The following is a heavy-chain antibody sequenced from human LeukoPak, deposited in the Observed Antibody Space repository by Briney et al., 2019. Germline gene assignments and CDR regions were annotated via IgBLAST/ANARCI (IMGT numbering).Heavy chain of an antibody. CDR3: ARLIRRVGGVTLYYYMDV. Sequence: SETLSLTCTVSGGSISSSSYYWGWIRQPPGKGLEWIGSIYYSGSTYYNPSLKSRVTISVDTSKNLFSLKLSSVTAADTAVYYCARLIRRVGGVTLYYYMDVWGKGTTVTISS. CDR1: GGSISSSSYY. V-gene: IGHV4-39*07. CDR2: IYYSGST. J-gene: IGHJ6*03. D-gene: IGHD3-16*01.